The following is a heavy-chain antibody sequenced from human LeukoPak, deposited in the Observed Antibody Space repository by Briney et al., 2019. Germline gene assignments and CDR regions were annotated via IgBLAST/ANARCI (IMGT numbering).Heavy chain of an antibody. CDR2: IYYSGST. CDR1: GGSISGYY. D-gene: IGHD1-26*01. J-gene: IGHJ5*02. CDR3: ASLGLRELLSWFDP. V-gene: IGHV4-59*01. Sequence: PSETLSLTCTVSGGSISGYYWSWIRQPPGKGLEWIGYIYYSGSTNYNPSLKSRVTISVDTSKNQFSLKLSSVTAADTAVYYCASLGLRELLSWFDPWGQGTLVTVSS.